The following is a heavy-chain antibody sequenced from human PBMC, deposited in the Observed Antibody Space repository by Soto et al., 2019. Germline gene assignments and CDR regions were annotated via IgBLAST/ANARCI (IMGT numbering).Heavy chain of an antibody. CDR1: GYTFTSHG. J-gene: IGHJ4*02. Sequence: QVQLVQSGAEVKKPGASVKVSCKASGYTFTSHGISWVRQAPGQGLEWMGWVSGYNGNTNYAQKFQGRVTMTTDTSTTTADMELRSLTSDDTAVYYCSRDLGAKVYFWGQGTLVTVSS. CDR2: VSGYNGNT. CDR3: SRDLGAKVYF. V-gene: IGHV1-18*01. D-gene: IGHD3-16*01.